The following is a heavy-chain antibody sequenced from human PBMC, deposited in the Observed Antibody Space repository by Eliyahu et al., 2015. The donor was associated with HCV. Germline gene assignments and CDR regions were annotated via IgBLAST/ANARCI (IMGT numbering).Heavy chain of an antibody. J-gene: IGHJ6*02. Sequence: QVQLVESGGGLVKPGGSLRLSCAASGFTFXDYYMSWIRQAPGKGLEWISYISSSGTTIYNADSVKGRFTVSRDNAERSLYLQMNSLRAEDTAVYYCARTYGVNWNYGMDVWGQGTTVTVSS. D-gene: IGHD4-17*01. V-gene: IGHV3-11*01. CDR2: ISSSGTTI. CDR3: ARTYGVNWNYGMDV. CDR1: GFTFXDYY.